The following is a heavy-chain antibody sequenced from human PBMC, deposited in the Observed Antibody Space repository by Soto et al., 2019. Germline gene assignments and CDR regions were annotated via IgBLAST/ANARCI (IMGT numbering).Heavy chain of an antibody. CDR1: GFTFSSYS. Sequence: GGSLRLSCAASGFTFSSYSMNWVRQAPGKGLGWVSSISSSSSYIYYADSVKGRSTISRDNAKNSLYLQMNSLRAEDTAVYYCARNYDFWSGYYPKVYYYYYMDVWGKGTTVTVSS. CDR3: ARNYDFWSGYYPKVYYYYYMDV. V-gene: IGHV3-21*01. J-gene: IGHJ6*03. D-gene: IGHD3-3*01. CDR2: ISSSSSYI.